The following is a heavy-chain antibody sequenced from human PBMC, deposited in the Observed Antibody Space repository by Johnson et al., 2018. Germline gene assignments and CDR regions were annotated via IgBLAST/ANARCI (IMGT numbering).Heavy chain of an antibody. V-gene: IGHV4-34*01. Sequence: QVQLQQWGAGLLKPSETLSLTCAVYGGSFSGYYWSWIRQPPGKGLEWIGEINHSGSTNYNPSLKSRVTISVDTSKNQFSLKLSSVTAADTAGDYCARAIPPYYYDSSGYSFQHWGQGTLVTVSS. CDR2: INHSGST. CDR3: ARAIPPYYYDSSGYSFQH. D-gene: IGHD3-22*01. J-gene: IGHJ1*01. CDR1: GGSFSGYY.